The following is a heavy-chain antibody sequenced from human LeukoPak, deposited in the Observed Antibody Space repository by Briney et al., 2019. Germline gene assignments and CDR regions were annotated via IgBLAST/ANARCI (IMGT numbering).Heavy chain of an antibody. V-gene: IGHV1-2*04. D-gene: IGHD6-19*01. Sequence: ASVKVSCKASGYTFTGYYMHWVRQAPGQGLEWMGWINPNSGGTNYAQKFQGWVTMTRDTSISTAYMELSRLRSDDTAVYYCARQWLVQGLVGYYYYGMDVWGQGTTVTVSS. J-gene: IGHJ6*02. CDR2: INPNSGGT. CDR1: GYTFTGYY. CDR3: ARQWLVQGLVGYYYYGMDV.